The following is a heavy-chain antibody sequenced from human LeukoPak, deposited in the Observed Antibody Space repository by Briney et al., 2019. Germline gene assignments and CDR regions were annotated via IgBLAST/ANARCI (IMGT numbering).Heavy chain of an antibody. J-gene: IGHJ4*02. V-gene: IGHV1-18*04. CDR3: ARDRRYCSGGSCFDIDY. D-gene: IGHD2-15*01. Sequence: ASVKVSCKASGYTFTSYGISWVRQAPGQGLEWMGWISAYNGNTSYAQKLQGRVTMATDTSTSTAYMELRSLRSDDTAVYYCARDRRYCSGGSCFDIDYWGQGTLVTVSS. CDR1: GYTFTSYG. CDR2: ISAYNGNT.